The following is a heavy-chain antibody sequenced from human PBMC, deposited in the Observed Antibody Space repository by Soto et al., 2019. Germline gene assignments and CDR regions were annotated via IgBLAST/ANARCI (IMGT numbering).Heavy chain of an antibody. CDR1: GGSVSSGNYY. D-gene: IGHD7-27*01. V-gene: IGHV4-61*01. Sequence: APETLSLTCSISGGSVSSGNYYCICIRQPPGKELQWIGYLSYIGSTIYIPSLKSRVTISVDTSKNQFSLKLSSVTAADTAVYYCARENWDRAFDIWGQGTMVTVSS. CDR2: LSYIGST. J-gene: IGHJ3*02. CDR3: ARENWDRAFDI.